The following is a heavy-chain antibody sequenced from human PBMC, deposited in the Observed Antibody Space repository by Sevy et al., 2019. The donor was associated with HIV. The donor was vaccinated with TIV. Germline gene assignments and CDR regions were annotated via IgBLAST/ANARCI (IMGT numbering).Heavy chain of an antibody. CDR2: ISGLSNYI. Sequence: GGSLRLSCAASGFTFNSYSINCVRQAPGKGLEWVSYISGLSNYIYYADSLKGRFTISRDNAKDSVYLQMNSLRVEDTAVYYCARGENWNYAEYWGQGILVTVSS. D-gene: IGHD1-7*01. J-gene: IGHJ4*02. CDR3: ARGENWNYAEY. V-gene: IGHV3-21*01. CDR1: GFTFNSYS.